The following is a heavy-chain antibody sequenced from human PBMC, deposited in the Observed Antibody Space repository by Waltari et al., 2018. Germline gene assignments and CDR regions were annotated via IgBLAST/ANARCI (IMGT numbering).Heavy chain of an antibody. D-gene: IGHD3-16*01. Sequence: GESGGGLVQPGRSLRLSCAASGFTFSSYWMSWVRQAPGKGLEWVANIKQDGSEKYYVDSVKGRFTISRDNAKNSLYLQMNSLRAEDTAVYYCSSWVWYFDLWGRGTLVTVSS. CDR2: IKQDGSEK. V-gene: IGHV3-7*01. CDR1: GFTFSSYW. CDR3: SSWVWYFDL. J-gene: IGHJ2*01.